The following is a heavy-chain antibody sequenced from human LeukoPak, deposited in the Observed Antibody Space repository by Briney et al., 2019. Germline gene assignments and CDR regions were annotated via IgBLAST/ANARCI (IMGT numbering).Heavy chain of an antibody. Sequence: SETLSLTCTVSGGSISSVGYYWSWIRQFPGRGLEWIGYMYYGGNSYYNPSLKSRVNISVGTSKNQFSLKLNSVTAADTAVYYCARYSSTYFFDHWGQGTLVTVSS. D-gene: IGHD6-13*01. V-gene: IGHV4-31*03. J-gene: IGHJ4*02. CDR3: ARYSSTYFFDH. CDR1: GGSISSVGYY. CDR2: MYYGGNS.